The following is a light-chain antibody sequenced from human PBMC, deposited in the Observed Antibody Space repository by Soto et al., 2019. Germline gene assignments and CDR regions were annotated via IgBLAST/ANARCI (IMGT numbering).Light chain of an antibody. Sequence: QSALTQPASVSGSPGQSITVSCTGTSSDIGSYNLVSWYQHHPGKAPKLMIYAVSKRPSGVSSRFSGSKSGNTASLTISGHQAEDEADYFCCSYAGSSTFVFGGGTKVTVL. J-gene: IGLJ3*02. CDR2: AVS. CDR1: SSDIGSYNL. V-gene: IGLV2-23*02. CDR3: CSYAGSSTFV.